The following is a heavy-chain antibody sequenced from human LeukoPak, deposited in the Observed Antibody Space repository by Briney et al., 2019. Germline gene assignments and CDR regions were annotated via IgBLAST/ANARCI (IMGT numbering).Heavy chain of an antibody. CDR1: GGSMSSGGYY. Sequence: PSETLSLTCTVSGGSMSSGGYYWSWIRQHPGEGLEWIGYIYYSGSTYYNPSLKSRVSISVDTSKNQFSLTLSSVTAADTAVYYCARGIRGSSRYFDYWGQGTLVTVSS. J-gene: IGHJ4*02. V-gene: IGHV4-31*03. CDR3: ARGIRGSSRYFDY. CDR2: IYYSGST. D-gene: IGHD6-13*01.